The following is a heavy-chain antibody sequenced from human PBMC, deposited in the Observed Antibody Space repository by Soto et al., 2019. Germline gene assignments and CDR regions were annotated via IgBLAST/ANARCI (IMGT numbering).Heavy chain of an antibody. Sequence: ASVKVSCKASGGTFSIYAISWVLQAPGQRLEWMGWINAGNGNTKYSQKFQGRVTITRDTSASTAYMELSSLRSEDTAVYYCARVPRCGGDCYSYAFDIWGQGTMVTVSS. V-gene: IGHV1-3*01. CDR3: ARVPRCGGDCYSYAFDI. J-gene: IGHJ3*02. CDR1: GGTFSIYA. CDR2: INAGNGNT. D-gene: IGHD2-21*02.